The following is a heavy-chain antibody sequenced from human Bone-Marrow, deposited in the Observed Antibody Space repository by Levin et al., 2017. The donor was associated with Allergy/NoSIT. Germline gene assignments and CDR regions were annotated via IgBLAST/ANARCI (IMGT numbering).Heavy chain of an antibody. Sequence: SETLSLTCTVSGGSISSHYWSWIRQPAGKGLEWIGRIDISGTTNYNPSLRSRVSMSIDTSRSQLSLNLNSVTAADTAVYYCARGPPKYCSSTTCLFWFDPWGQGTLVTVSS. D-gene: IGHD2-2*01. J-gene: IGHJ5*02. CDR2: IDISGTT. V-gene: IGHV4-4*07. CDR1: GGSISSHY. CDR3: ARGPPKYCSSTTCLFWFDP.